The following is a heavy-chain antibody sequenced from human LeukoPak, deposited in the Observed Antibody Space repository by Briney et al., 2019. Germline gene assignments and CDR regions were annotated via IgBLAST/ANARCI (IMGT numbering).Heavy chain of an antibody. CDR3: VRSYSGSFLY. V-gene: IGHV4-59*04. J-gene: IGHJ1*01. Sequence: SETLSLTCTVSGGPLSSYFWNWLRQPPGKGLEFIGSVYHGGNTYYKASLKSRVTISLDTSKNQVSLRLSSVTAADTAVYYCVRSYSGSFLYWGQGSLVTVSS. CDR1: GGPLSSYF. CDR2: VYHGGNT. D-gene: IGHD1-26*01.